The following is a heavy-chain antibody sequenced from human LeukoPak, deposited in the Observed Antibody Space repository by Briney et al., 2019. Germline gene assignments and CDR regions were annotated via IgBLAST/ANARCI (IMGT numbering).Heavy chain of an antibody. CDR2: INPYSGDT. Sequence: ASVKVSFKASGYTLTGYHLHWVRQAPGQGLEWMGWINPYSGDTKYTQNFQGRVTFTRDTSIDTAYMELSRLTFDDTAMYYCTRVRGSSTGSNYGMDVWGQGTTVTVSS. J-gene: IGHJ6*02. V-gene: IGHV1-2*02. CDR1: GYTLTGYH. D-gene: IGHD6-25*01. CDR3: TRVRGSSTGSNYGMDV.